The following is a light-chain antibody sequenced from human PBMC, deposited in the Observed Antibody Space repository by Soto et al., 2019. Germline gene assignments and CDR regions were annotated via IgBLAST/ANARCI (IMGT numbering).Light chain of an antibody. Sequence: IELSHAPCAVSFSKTDIATLSFRASQSVSSSYLAWYQQKPGQAPRLLIYGASSRATGIPDRFSGSGSGTDFTLTFSRLEPEDLAVYYCQQYGRSGNFGQGTKVEIK. J-gene: IGKJ1*01. CDR1: QSVSSSY. CDR3: QQYGRSGN. CDR2: GAS. V-gene: IGKV3-20*01.